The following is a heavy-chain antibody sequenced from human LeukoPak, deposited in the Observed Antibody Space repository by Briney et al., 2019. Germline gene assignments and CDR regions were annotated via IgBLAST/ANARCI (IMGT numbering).Heavy chain of an antibody. CDR2: IRDDGSNE. Sequence: PGGSLRLSCETSGFNFNFYGMHWVRQAPGKGLEWVAFIRDDGSNEYTADSVKGRFTISRDNSKNTLYLQMNSLRAEDTAVYYCAKDRGPWLVPNWFDPWGQGTLVTVSS. V-gene: IGHV3-30*02. CDR1: GFNFNFYG. D-gene: IGHD6-19*01. J-gene: IGHJ5*02. CDR3: AKDRGPWLVPNWFDP.